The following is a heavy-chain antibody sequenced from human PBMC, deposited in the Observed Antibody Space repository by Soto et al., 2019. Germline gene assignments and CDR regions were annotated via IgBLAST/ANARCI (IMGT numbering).Heavy chain of an antibody. CDR2: VNPSGGHT. D-gene: IGHD2-21*02. CDR3: ARGGHVVVGTAALDY. J-gene: IGHJ4*02. Sequence: QVQLMQSGAEVKKPGASVKVSCKASGDTFTEYYIHWVRQAPGQGLEWMGTVNPSGGHTTYAQHFLGRVTGTRDTSTSKLYRELTSLTSEDTAVYYCARGGHVVVGTAALDYWGKGTRVTVSS. CDR1: GDTFTEYY. V-gene: IGHV1-46*01.